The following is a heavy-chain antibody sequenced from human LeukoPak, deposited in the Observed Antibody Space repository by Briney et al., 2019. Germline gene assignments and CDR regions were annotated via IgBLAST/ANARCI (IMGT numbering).Heavy chain of an antibody. J-gene: IGHJ5*02. CDR3: ARVGDIVVVVAATRPNNWFDP. Sequence: SETLSLTCAVYGGSFSGYYWSWIRQPPGKGLEWIGEINHSGSTNYNPSLKSRVTISVDTSKNQFSLKLSSVTAADTAVYYCARVGDIVVVVAATRPNNWFDPWGQGTLVTVSS. CDR1: GGSFSGYY. CDR2: INHSGST. V-gene: IGHV4-34*01. D-gene: IGHD2-15*01.